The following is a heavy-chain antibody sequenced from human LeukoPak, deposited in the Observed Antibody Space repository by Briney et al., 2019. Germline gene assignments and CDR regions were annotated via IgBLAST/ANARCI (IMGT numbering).Heavy chain of an antibody. CDR2: IIPIFGTA. CDR1: GGTFSSYA. J-gene: IGHJ4*02. D-gene: IGHD4-17*01. V-gene: IGHV1-69*05. Sequence: SVKVSCKASGGTFSSYAISWVRQAPGQGLEWMGRIIPIFGTANYAQKVQGRVTITTDESTSTAYMELSSLRSEATAVYYCARESPPPMTTVTNYFDYWGREPWSPSPQ. CDR3: ARESPPPMTTVTNYFDY.